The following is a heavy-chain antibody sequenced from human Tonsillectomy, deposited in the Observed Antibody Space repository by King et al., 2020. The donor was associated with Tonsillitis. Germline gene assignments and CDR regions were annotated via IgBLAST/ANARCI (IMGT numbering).Heavy chain of an antibody. CDR1: GFTFSSYS. V-gene: IGHV3-21*01. Sequence: DVQLVESGGGLVKPGGSLRLSCAASGFTFSSYSMNWVXXAPGXGXXWXXXXXXXXXXIXXXXSVXXRXTIPRXXXXNSLYLQXXXLRAEDTAVYYCARDRSSNYGDAPFDSWGQGTLVTVSS. D-gene: IGHD4/OR15-4a*01. CDR2: XXXXXXXI. CDR3: ARDRSSNYGDAPFDS. J-gene: IGHJ4*02.